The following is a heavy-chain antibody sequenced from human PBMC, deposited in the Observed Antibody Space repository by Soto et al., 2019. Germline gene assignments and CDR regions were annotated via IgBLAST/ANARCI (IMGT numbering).Heavy chain of an antibody. CDR2: ISAYNGST. D-gene: IGHD2-15*01. V-gene: IGHV1-18*01. CDR3: ARVFGSLSSYY. J-gene: IGHJ4*02. Sequence: ASVKVSCKASGYTCTIYGISWVRQAPGQGLEWMGWISAYNGSTNYAQKLQGRVTMTTDTSTSTAYMELRSPRSDDTAVYYCARVFGSLSSYYWGQGTLVTVSS. CDR1: GYTCTIYG.